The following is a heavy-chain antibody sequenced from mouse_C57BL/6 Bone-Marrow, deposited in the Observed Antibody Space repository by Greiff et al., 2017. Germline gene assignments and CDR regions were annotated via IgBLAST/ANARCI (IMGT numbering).Heavy chain of an antibody. J-gene: IGHJ1*03. CDR2: ISSGGDYI. Sequence: EVQVVESGEGLVKPGGSLKLSCAASGFTFSSYAMSWVRQTPEKRLEWVAYISSGGDYIYYADTVKGRFTISRDNARNTLYLQMSSLKSEDTAMYYCTRDQTMVTTDWYFDVWGTGTTVTVSS. D-gene: IGHD2-2*01. CDR1: GFTFSSYA. V-gene: IGHV5-9-1*02. CDR3: TRDQTMVTTDWYFDV.